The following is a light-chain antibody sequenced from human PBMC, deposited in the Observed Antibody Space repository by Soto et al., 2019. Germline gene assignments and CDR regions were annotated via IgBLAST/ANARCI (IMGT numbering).Light chain of an antibody. J-gene: IGLJ2*01. CDR1: SSDVGGYND. CDR3: SSYTSSSIVV. Sequence: QSALTQPASVSGSPGQSSTISCTGTSSDVGGYNDVSWYQQHPGKVPKLMIYDVSNRPSGVSNRFSGSKSGNTASLTISGLQAEDEADYYCSSYTSSSIVVFGGGTKVTVL. CDR2: DVS. V-gene: IGLV2-14*01.